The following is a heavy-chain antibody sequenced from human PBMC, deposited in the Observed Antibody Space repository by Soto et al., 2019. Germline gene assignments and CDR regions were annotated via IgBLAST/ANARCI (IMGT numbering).Heavy chain of an antibody. CDR3: ARRGSKFYDFWSGYYFGY. V-gene: IGHV3-30-3*01. Sequence: GGSLRLSCAASGFTFSSYAMHWVRQAPGKXLEWVAVISYDGSNKYYADSVKGRFTISRDNSKNTLYLQMNSLRAEDTAVYYCARRGSKFYDFWSGYYFGYWGQGTLVTVSS. J-gene: IGHJ4*02. D-gene: IGHD3-3*01. CDR1: GFTFSSYA. CDR2: ISYDGSNK.